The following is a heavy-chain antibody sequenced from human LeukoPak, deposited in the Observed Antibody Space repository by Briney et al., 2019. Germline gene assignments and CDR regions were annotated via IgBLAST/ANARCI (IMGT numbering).Heavy chain of an antibody. CDR1: GFTFSSYE. Sequence: GGSLRLSCAASGFTFSSYEMNWVRQAPGKGLEWVSYISSSGSTIYSADSVKGRFTISRDNAKNSLYLQMNSLRAEDTAVYYCARDIADGSGSYYYYYYYMDVWGKGTTVTISS. J-gene: IGHJ6*03. CDR2: ISSSGSTI. CDR3: ARDIADGSGSYYYYYYYMDV. V-gene: IGHV3-48*03. D-gene: IGHD3-10*01.